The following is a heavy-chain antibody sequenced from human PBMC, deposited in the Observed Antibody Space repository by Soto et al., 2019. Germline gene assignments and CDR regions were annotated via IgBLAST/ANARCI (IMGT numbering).Heavy chain of an antibody. D-gene: IGHD7-27*01. CDR2: MNQDGSEK. Sequence: GGSLRLSCAASGFSFSSYAMHWVRQAPGKGLEWVANMNQDGSEKYYEDSVKGRFTISRDNAKNSLSPQMNSLRAEDTAVYFCARDNRGTFDYWGQGALVTVS. CDR3: ARDNRGTFDY. J-gene: IGHJ4*02. V-gene: IGHV3-7*03. CDR1: GFSFSSYA.